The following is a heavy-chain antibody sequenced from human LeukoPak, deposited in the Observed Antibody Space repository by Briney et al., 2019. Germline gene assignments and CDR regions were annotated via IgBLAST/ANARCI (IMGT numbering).Heavy chain of an antibody. CDR1: GYTFTGYY. Sequence: ASVKVSCKASGYTFTGYYMHWVRQAPGQGLEWMGWINPNSGGTNYAQKFQGRVTITADKSTSTAYMELSRLRSDDTAVYYCAREMTGEDNFDYWGQGTLVTVSS. J-gene: IGHJ4*02. V-gene: IGHV1-2*02. CDR2: INPNSGGT. D-gene: IGHD3-16*01. CDR3: AREMTGEDNFDY.